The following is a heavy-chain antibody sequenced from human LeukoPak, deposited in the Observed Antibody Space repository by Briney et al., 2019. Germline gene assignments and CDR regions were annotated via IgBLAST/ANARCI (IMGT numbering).Heavy chain of an antibody. CDR2: ISGSGGST. V-gene: IGHV3-23*01. CDR3: SKIGGGGYDILTGYYKGIDY. CDR1: GFTFSSYA. D-gene: IGHD3-9*01. Sequence: GGSLRLSCAASGFTFSSYAMSWVRQAPGKGLEWVSAISGSGGSTYYADSVKGRFTISRDNSKNTLYLQMNSLRAGDTGVYYCSKIGGGGYDILTGYYKGIDYWGQGTLVTVSS. J-gene: IGHJ4*02.